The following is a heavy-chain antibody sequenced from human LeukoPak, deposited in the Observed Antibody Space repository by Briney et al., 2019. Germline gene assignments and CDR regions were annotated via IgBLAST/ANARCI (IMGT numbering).Heavy chain of an antibody. Sequence: SETLSLTCTVSGGSISSGDYYWSWIRQPPGKGLEWIGYIYYSGSTYYNPSLKSRVTISVDTSKNQFSLKLSSVTAADTAVYYCASNRGTHDSIPLDAFDIWGQGTMVTVSS. CDR2: IYYSGST. J-gene: IGHJ3*02. D-gene: IGHD3-22*01. CDR1: GGSISSGDYY. V-gene: IGHV4-30-4*02. CDR3: ASNRGTHDSIPLDAFDI.